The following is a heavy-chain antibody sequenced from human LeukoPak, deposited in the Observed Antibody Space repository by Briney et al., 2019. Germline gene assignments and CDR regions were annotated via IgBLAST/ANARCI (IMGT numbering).Heavy chain of an antibody. CDR3: ARAKPDCTNGVCYRGPRASQLDY. V-gene: IGHV4-34*01. D-gene: IGHD2-8*01. CDR2: INHSGST. J-gene: IGHJ4*02. Sequence: PSETLSLTCAVYGGSFSGYYWSWIRQPPGKGLEWIGEINHSGSTNYNPSLKSRVTISVDTSKNQFSLKLSSVTAADTAVYYCARAKPDCTNGVCYRGPRASQLDYWGQGTLVTVSS. CDR1: GGSFSGYY.